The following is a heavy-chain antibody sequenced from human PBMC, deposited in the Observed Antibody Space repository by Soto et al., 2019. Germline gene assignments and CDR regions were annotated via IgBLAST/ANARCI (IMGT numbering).Heavy chain of an antibody. CDR3: ATKGRWYVGYYYYGMDV. V-gene: IGHV1-69*02. CDR1: GGTFSSYT. J-gene: IGHJ6*02. Sequence: SVKVSCKASGGTFSSYTISWVRQAPGQGLEWMGRIIPILGIANYAQKSQGRVTITADKSTSTAFMELSSLRSEDTAVYYCATKGRWYVGYYYYGMDVWGQGTTVTVSS. D-gene: IGHD6-13*01. CDR2: IIPILGIA.